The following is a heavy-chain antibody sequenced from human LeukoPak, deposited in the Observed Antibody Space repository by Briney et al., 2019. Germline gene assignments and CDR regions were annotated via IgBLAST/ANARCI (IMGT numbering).Heavy chain of an antibody. V-gene: IGHV1-2*02. CDR1: GYTFTDYY. D-gene: IGHD4-11*01. Sequence: ASVKVSCKASGYTFTDYYVHWVRQAPGQGLEWMGWINPKRGVTNSAQKFQGRATMTRDTSISTIYMELRSLISDDTAAYYCARGVAVTDRARFFDYWGQGTLVTVSS. CDR3: ARGVAVTDRARFFDY. CDR2: INPKRGVT. J-gene: IGHJ4*02.